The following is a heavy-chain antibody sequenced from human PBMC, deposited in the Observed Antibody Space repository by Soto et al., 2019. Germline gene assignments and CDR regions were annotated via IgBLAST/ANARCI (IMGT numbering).Heavy chain of an antibody. CDR3: ARGSSSIYYYYGMDV. D-gene: IGHD6-6*01. CDR1: GFTFSSYW. V-gene: IGHV3-7*01. CDR2: IKQDGSEK. Sequence: QSGGSLRLSCAASGFTFSSYWMSWVRQAPGKGLEWVANIKQDGSEKYYVDSVKGRFTISRDNAKNSLYLQMNSLRAEDTAVYYCARGSSSIYYYYGMDVWGQGTTVTVSS. J-gene: IGHJ6*02.